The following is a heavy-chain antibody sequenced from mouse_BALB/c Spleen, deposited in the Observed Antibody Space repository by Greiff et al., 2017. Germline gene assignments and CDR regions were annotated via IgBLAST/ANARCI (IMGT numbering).Heavy chain of an antibody. CDR1: GFNIKDTY. J-gene: IGHJ2*01. CDR3: ARSGEYGNYFDY. CDR2: IDPANGNT. Sequence: EVQLQQSGAELVKPGASVKLSCTASGFNIKDTYMHWVKQRPEQGLEWIGRIDPANGNTKYDPKFQGKATITADTSSNTAYLQLSSLTSEDTAVYYCARSGEYGNYFDYWGQGTTLTVSS. V-gene: IGHV14-3*02. D-gene: IGHD2-10*02.